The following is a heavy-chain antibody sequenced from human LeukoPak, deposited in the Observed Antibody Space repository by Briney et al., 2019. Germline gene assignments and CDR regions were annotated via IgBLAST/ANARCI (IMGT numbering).Heavy chain of an antibody. CDR3: ATGGVHYYDTSADY. J-gene: IGHJ4*02. Sequence: GGSLRLSCAASGFAFSRSSMNWVRQAPGKELEWVSSITTSSSYIYYTDSVKGRFTISRDNAKNSLYLQMNSLRGEDTAVYYCATGGVHYYDTSADYWGQGTLVTVSS. CDR2: ITTSSSYI. V-gene: IGHV3-21*01. D-gene: IGHD3-22*01. CDR1: GFAFSRSS.